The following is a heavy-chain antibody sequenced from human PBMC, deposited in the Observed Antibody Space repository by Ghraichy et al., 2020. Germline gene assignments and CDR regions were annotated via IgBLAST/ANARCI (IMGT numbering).Heavy chain of an antibody. J-gene: IGHJ4*02. D-gene: IGHD4-17*01. CDR3: ARGAMDYGDYGYFDY. Sequence: GGSLRLSCAASGFTVSSNYMSWVRQAPGKGLEWVSVIYSGGSTYYADSVKGRFTISRHNSKNTLYLQMNSLRAEDTAVYYCARGAMDYGDYGYFDYWGQGTLVTVSS. CDR2: IYSGGST. V-gene: IGHV3-53*04. CDR1: GFTVSSNY.